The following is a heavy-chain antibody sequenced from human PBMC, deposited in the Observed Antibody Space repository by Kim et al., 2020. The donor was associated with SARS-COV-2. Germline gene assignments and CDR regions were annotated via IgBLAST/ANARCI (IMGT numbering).Heavy chain of an antibody. V-gene: IGHV1-8*01. CDR3: ARGRKNIVVVIAIPAYYYYMDV. CDR1: GYTFTSYD. CDR2: MNPNSGNT. Sequence: ASVKVSCKASGYTFTSYDINWVRQATGQGLEWMGWMNPNSGNTGYAQKFQGRVTMTRNTSISTAYMELSSLRSEDTAVYYCARGRKNIVVVIAIPAYYYYMDVWGRETTVTVSS. J-gene: IGHJ6*03. D-gene: IGHD2-21*01.